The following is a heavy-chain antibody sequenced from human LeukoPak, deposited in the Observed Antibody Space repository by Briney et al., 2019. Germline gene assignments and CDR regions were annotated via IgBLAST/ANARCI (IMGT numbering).Heavy chain of an antibody. Sequence: PSETLSLTCAVSGYSISSGYYWGWIRQPPGKGLEWIGSIYYSGSTYYNPSLKSRVTISVDTSKNQFSLKLSSVTAADTAVYYCARRFQTNFDYWGQGTLVTVSS. J-gene: IGHJ4*02. V-gene: IGHV4-38-2*01. D-gene: IGHD1-1*01. CDR1: GYSISSGYY. CDR2: IYYSGST. CDR3: ARRFQTNFDY.